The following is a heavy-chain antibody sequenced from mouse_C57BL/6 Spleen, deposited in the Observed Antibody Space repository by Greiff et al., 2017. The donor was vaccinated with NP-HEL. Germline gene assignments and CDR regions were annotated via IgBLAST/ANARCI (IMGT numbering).Heavy chain of an antibody. CDR2: INPNNGGT. CDR3: ARDGYEDY. V-gene: IGHV1-26*01. D-gene: IGHD2-2*01. Sequence: EVQLQQSGPELVKPGASVKISCKASGYTFTDYYMNWVKQSHGKSLEWIGDINPNNGGTSYNQKFKGKATLTVDKSSSTAYMELRSLTSEDSAVYYCARDGYEDYWGQGTTLTVSS. CDR1: GYTFTDYY. J-gene: IGHJ2*01.